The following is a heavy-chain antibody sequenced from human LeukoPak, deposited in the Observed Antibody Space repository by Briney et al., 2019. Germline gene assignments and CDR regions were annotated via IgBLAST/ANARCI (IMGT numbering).Heavy chain of an antibody. CDR3: ARDRVPGIAVAGGGSRFDY. Sequence: SVKVSCKAAGYTFTGYYMHWVRQAPGQGLEWMGRIIPILGIANYAQKFQGRVTITADKSTSTAYMELSSLRSEDTAVYYCARDRVPGIAVAGGGSRFDYWGQGTLVTVSS. CDR2: IIPILGIA. D-gene: IGHD6-19*01. CDR1: GYTFTGYY. J-gene: IGHJ4*02. V-gene: IGHV1-69*04.